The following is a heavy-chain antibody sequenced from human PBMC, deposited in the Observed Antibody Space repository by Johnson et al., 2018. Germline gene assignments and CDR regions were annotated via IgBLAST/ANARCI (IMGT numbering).Heavy chain of an antibody. Sequence: QVQLVESGGGVVQPGRSLRLSCAASGFTFSRYGMHWVRQAPGKGLEWVAVIWYDGSNKYYADSVKGRFTLSRDNSKNTLYLQMNSLRAEDTAVYYCAKDGSVLEWLTIYYYYYMDVWGKGTTVTVSS. CDR1: GFTFSRYG. V-gene: IGHV3-33*06. D-gene: IGHD3-3*01. CDR2: IWYDGSNK. J-gene: IGHJ6*03. CDR3: AKDGSVLEWLTIYYYYYMDV.